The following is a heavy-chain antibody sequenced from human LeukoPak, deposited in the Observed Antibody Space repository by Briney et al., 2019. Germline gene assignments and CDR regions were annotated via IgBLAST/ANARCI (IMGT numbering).Heavy chain of an antibody. CDR2: IRWDGGST. D-gene: IGHD6-19*01. CDR3: AKGHSSGWANWFDP. Sequence: PGGSLRLSCAASGFTFDDYTMHWVRQAPGKGLEWVSLIRWDGGSTYYADSVKGRFTISRDNSKNSLYLQMNSLRTEDTALYYCAKGHSSGWANWFDPWGQGTLVTVSS. J-gene: IGHJ5*02. V-gene: IGHV3-43*01. CDR1: GFTFDDYT.